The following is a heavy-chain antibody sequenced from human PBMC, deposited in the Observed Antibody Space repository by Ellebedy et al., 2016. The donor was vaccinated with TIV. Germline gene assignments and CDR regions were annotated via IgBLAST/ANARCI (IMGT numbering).Heavy chain of an antibody. J-gene: IGHJ6*02. D-gene: IGHD5-12*01. CDR1: GFTFSTYW. Sequence: GESLKISCAASGFTFSTYWMHWVRQAPGKGLVWVSRISSEGSRTSYADSVKGRFTISRDNAKNTLYLQMNSLRTEDTAIYYCARKDVATTTYYYGMDVWGQGTAVAVSS. V-gene: IGHV3-74*01. CDR3: ARKDVATTTYYYGMDV. CDR2: ISSEGSRT.